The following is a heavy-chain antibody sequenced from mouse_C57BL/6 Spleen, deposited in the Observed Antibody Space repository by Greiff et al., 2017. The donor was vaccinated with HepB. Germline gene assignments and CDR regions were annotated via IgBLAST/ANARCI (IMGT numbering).Heavy chain of an antibody. V-gene: IGHV1-81*01. CDR1: GYTFTSYG. J-gene: IGHJ4*01. CDR3: ARWDDYGGDYAMDY. Sequence: VQLQQSGAELARPGASVKLSCKASGYTFTSYGISWVKQRTGQGLEWIGEIYPRSGNTYYNEKFKGKATLTADKSSSTAYMELRSLTSEDSAVYFSARWDDYGGDYAMDYWGQGTSVTVSS. D-gene: IGHD2-4*01. CDR2: IYPRSGNT.